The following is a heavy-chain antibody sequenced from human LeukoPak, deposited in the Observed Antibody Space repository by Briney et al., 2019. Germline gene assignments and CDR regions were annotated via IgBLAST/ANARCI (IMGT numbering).Heavy chain of an antibody. D-gene: IGHD2-15*01. V-gene: IGHV3-23*01. Sequence: GGSLRLSCAASGFTFSSYAMTWVRQAPGKGLGWVSALSGSGDRTYYADSVKGRFTISRDNSKNTLYLQMDSLRAEDTAIYYCAIGGWLDYWGQGTLVTVSS. CDR2: LSGSGDRT. J-gene: IGHJ4*02. CDR1: GFTFSSYA. CDR3: AIGGWLDY.